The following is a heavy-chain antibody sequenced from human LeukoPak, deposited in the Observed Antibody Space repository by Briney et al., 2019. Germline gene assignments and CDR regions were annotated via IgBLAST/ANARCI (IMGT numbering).Heavy chain of an antibody. CDR1: GFTFSNAY. Sequence: GGSLRLSCAASGFTFSNAYMNWVRQAPGKGLEWVSHVNSDGSWTSHADSVKGRFIISKDKSKNTLYLQMDNLRAEDTGVYFCARLPTFYYDSSGYHYDYWGQGTLVTVSS. CDR2: VNSDGSWT. D-gene: IGHD3-22*01. J-gene: IGHJ4*02. V-gene: IGHV3-74*01. CDR3: ARLPTFYYDSSGYHYDY.